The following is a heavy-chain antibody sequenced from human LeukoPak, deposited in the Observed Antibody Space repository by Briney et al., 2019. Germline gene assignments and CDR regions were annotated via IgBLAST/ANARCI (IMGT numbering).Heavy chain of an antibody. CDR2: IKQDGSEK. V-gene: IGHV3-7*01. Sequence: GGSLRLSCAASGFTFSTYWMSWVRQAPGEGLEWVANIKQDGSEKYYLDSVKGRFTISRDNAKNSLYLQMNSLRAEDTAVYFCTRGAAAGIDYWGQGTLVTVSS. CDR1: GFTFSTYW. D-gene: IGHD6-13*01. J-gene: IGHJ4*02. CDR3: TRGAAAGIDY.